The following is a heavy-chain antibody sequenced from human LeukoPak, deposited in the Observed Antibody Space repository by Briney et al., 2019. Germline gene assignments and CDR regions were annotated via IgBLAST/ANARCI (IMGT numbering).Heavy chain of an antibody. D-gene: IGHD4-17*01. CDR1: GFTFSSYG. CDR3: ARDEAVMTTVLSDAFDI. J-gene: IGHJ3*02. V-gene: IGHV3-33*01. Sequence: PGRSLRLSCAASGFTFSSYGMHWVRQAPGKGLEWVALIWYDGSKKFYTDSVKGRFTISRDNSKNTLNLQMNSLRAEDTAVYYCARDEAVMTTVLSDAFDIWGQGTMVTVSS. CDR2: IWYDGSKK.